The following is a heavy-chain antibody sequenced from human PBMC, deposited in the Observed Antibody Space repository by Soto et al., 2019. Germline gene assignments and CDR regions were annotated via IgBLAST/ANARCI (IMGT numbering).Heavy chain of an antibody. CDR2: IYSGGTT. D-gene: IGHD5-18*01. V-gene: IGHV3-53*01. Sequence: GGSLRLSCAASGFTFSSYWMHWVRQAPGKGLVWVSVIYSGGTTYYADSVKGRFIISRDNSKNMLYLQMNSLRAEDTAVYYCAKEVVDTAQYYFDSWGQGNLVTVSS. CDR1: GFTFSSYW. J-gene: IGHJ4*02. CDR3: AKEVVDTAQYYFDS.